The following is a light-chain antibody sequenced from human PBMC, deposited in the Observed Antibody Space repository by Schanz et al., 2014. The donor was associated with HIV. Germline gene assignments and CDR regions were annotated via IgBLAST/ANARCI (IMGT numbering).Light chain of an antibody. CDR3: SSYTSSSTLE. J-gene: IGLJ2*01. Sequence: QSVLTQPASVSGSPGQSITVSCTGTNNDIGSYTYVAWYQQHPGKAPKVVVYGVFDRPSGVSNRFSGSKSGNTASLTISGLQAEDEADYYCSSYTSSSTLEFGGGTKLTVL. V-gene: IGLV2-14*03. CDR2: GVF. CDR1: NNDIGSYTY.